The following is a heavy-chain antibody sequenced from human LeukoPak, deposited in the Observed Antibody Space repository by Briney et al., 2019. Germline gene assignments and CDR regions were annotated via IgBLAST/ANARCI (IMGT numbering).Heavy chain of an antibody. Sequence: SQTLSLTCAISGDSVSSNSAAWNWIRQSPSRGLEWLGRTYYRSKWYNDYAVSVKSRITINPDTSKNQFSLQLNSVTPEDTVVYYCARDRVIAAAWYYYGMDVWGQGTTVTVSS. D-gene: IGHD6-13*01. CDR2: TYYRSKWYN. V-gene: IGHV6-1*01. J-gene: IGHJ6*02. CDR3: ARDRVIAAAWYYYGMDV. CDR1: GDSVSSNSAA.